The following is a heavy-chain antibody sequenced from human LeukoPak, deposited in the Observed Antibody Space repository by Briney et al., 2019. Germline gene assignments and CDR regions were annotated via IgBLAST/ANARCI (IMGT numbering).Heavy chain of an antibody. Sequence: GASVKVSCKASGYTFTSYDINWVRQATGQGLEWMGWMNPNSGNTGYAQKFQGRVTMTRNTSISTAYMELSSLRSEDTAVYYCAALLGIAANFDYWGQGTLVTVSS. D-gene: IGHD6-25*01. CDR3: AALLGIAANFDY. J-gene: IGHJ4*02. CDR1: GYTFTSYD. CDR2: MNPNSGNT. V-gene: IGHV1-8*01.